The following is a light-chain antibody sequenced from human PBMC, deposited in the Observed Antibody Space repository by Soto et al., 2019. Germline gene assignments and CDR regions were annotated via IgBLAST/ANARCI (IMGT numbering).Light chain of an antibody. CDR1: SSDVGGYHH. J-gene: IGLJ2*01. CDR3: CSDAGRYL. V-gene: IGLV2-11*01. CDR2: DVS. Sequence: QSALTQPRSVSGSPGQSVTISCTGTSSDVGGYHHVSWYQQHPGQAPKVMIYDVSERPSGVPDRVSGSKFGNTASLTISGLQAEDEADYSCCSDAGRYLFGGGTKLTVL.